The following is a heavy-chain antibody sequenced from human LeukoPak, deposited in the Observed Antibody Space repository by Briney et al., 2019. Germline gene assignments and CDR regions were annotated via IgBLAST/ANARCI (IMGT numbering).Heavy chain of an antibody. CDR1: GGTFSSYA. J-gene: IGHJ4*02. CDR2: IIPIFGTA. CDR3: ARALGMVATEPLSDY. D-gene: IGHD5-12*01. Sequence: SVKVSCKASGGTFSSYATSWVRQAPGQGLEWMGGIIPIFGTANYAQKFQGRVTITADESTSTAYMELSSLRSEDTAVYYCARALGMVATEPLSDYWGQGTLVTVSS. V-gene: IGHV1-69*13.